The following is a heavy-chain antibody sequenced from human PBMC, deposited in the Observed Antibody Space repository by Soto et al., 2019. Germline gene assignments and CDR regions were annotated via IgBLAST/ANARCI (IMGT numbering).Heavy chain of an antibody. CDR2: IYHSGST. D-gene: IGHD6-13*01. CDR3: ASSHAGAHITAAVH. CDR1: GGSISSGGYS. V-gene: IGHV4-30-2*01. Sequence: SETLSLTCAVYGGSISSGGYSWSWIRQPPGKGLEWIGYIYHSGSTYYNPSLKSRVTISVDRSKNQFSLKLSSVTAADTAVYYCASSHAGAHITAAVHWGQGTLVTVSS. J-gene: IGHJ4*02.